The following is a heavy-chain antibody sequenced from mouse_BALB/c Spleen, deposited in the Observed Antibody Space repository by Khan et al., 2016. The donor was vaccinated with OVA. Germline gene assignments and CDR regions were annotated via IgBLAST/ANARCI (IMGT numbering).Heavy chain of an antibody. CDR3: ARLLINFDY. J-gene: IGHJ2*01. D-gene: IGHD2-1*01. CDR2: INPSNGRT. V-gene: IGHV1S81*02. CDR1: GYTLTSYW. Sequence: VQLQQSGAELVNPGASVNLSCKASGYTLTSYWMHWVKQRPGQGLEWIGEINPSNGRTNYNEKFKSKATLTVDKSSSTAYMQLSSPTSEDSEVYYCARLLINFDYWGQGTTLTVSS.